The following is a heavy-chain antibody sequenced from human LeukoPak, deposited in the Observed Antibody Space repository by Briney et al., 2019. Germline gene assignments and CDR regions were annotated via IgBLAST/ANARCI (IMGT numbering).Heavy chain of an antibody. D-gene: IGHD6-6*01. V-gene: IGHV4-4*07. CDR3: AREEYSSSPGAFDI. CDR2: IYTSGST. Sequence: SETLSLTCTVSGGSISSYYWSWIRQPAGKGLEWIGRIYTSGSTNYNPSLKSRVTMSVDTSKNQFSLKLSSVTAADTAVYYCAREEYSSSPGAFDIWGQGTMVTVSS. J-gene: IGHJ3*02. CDR1: GGSISSYY.